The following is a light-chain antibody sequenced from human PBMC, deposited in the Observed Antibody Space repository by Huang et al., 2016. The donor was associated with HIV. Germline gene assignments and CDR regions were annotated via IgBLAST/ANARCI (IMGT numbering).Light chain of an antibody. CDR2: GAY. J-gene: IGKJ1*01. V-gene: IGKV3-20*01. CDR3: QQYGSSLWT. CDR1: QSVSSSY. Sequence: EIVLTQSPGTLSLSPGERATLSCRASQSVSSSYLAWYQQKPGQAPRLLIYGAYSRATGSPDRFSGSGSGTDFTLTISRLEPEDFAVYYCQQYGSSLWTVGQGTKVEIK.